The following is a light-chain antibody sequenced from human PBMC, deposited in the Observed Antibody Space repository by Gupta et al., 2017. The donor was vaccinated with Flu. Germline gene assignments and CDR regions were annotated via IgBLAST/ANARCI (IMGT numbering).Light chain of an antibody. CDR1: SSNFGAGFD. Sequence: QSVLTQPPSVSGAPGQGVTIPCTGTSSNFGAGFDVHWYQQIPGAAPKLLIYPNINRPSGVPGRFSGSKSGTSASLTITGLQADDEATYYCQSYDSRLSSWVFGGGTKLTVL. CDR3: QSYDSRLSSWV. CDR2: PNI. J-gene: IGLJ3*02. V-gene: IGLV1-40*01.